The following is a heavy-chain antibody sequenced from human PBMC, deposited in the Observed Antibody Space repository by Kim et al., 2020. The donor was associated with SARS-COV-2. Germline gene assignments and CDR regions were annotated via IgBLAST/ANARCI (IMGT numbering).Heavy chain of an antibody. D-gene: IGHD1-26*01. CDR2: ISSNGYST. Sequence: GGSLRLSCTASGFTLTNYAMHWVRQAPGKGLEYVSAISSNGYSTYYANFVEGRFTISRDTSKNTLYLQLGSLRAEDKAMYYCVREARNSGNYDYLDYWGQGILVSVSS. V-gene: IGHV3-64*01. CDR3: VREARNSGNYDYLDY. CDR1: GFTLTNYA. J-gene: IGHJ4*02.